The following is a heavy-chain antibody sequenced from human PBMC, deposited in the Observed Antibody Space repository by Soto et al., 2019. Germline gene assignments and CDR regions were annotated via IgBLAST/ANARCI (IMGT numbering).Heavy chain of an antibody. D-gene: IGHD3-3*01. J-gene: IGHJ6*02. Sequence: LRLSCAASGFTFSSYAMHWVRQAPGKGLEWVAVISYDGSNKYYTDSVKGRFTISRDNSKNTLYLQMNSLRAEDTAVYYCAREGTYTIFGVVNYYYYGMDVWGQGTTVTVSS. CDR1: GFTFSSYA. CDR3: AREGTYTIFGVVNYYYYGMDV. V-gene: IGHV3-30-3*01. CDR2: ISYDGSNK.